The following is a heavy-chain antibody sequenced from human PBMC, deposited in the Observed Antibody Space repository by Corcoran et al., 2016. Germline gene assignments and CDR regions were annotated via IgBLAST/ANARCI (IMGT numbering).Heavy chain of an antibody. J-gene: IGHJ4*02. CDR3: TKTFHSDSSFDY. Sequence: EVQLVESGGGLVEPGGSLRLSCAVSGFTFSSAWMSWVRQAPGKGLEWLGRIKSKTAGGATDYAAPMKGRFTISRDDSKNTLYLQMNSLKSEDTAVYYCTKTFHSDSSFDYWGQGTLVTVSS. CDR1: GFTFSSAW. V-gene: IGHV3-15*01. D-gene: IGHD3-22*01. CDR2: IKSKTAGGAT.